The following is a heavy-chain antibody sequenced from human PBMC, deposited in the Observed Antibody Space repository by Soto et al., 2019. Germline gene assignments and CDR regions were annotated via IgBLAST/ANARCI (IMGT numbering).Heavy chain of an antibody. D-gene: IGHD3-22*01. CDR3: AKVSYYYDSSGYYNYFDY. Sequence: QVQLVESGGGVVQPGRSLRLSCAASGFTFSSYGMHWVRQAPGKGLEWVAVISYDGSNKYYADSVKGRFTISRDNPKNTLYLQMNSLRAEDTAVYYCAKVSYYYDSSGYYNYFDYWGQGTLVTVSS. CDR2: ISYDGSNK. CDR1: GFTFSSYG. J-gene: IGHJ4*02. V-gene: IGHV3-30*18.